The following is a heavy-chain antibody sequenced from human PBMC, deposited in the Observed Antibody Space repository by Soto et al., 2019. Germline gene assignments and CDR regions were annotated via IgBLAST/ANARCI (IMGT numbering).Heavy chain of an antibody. Sequence: SETLSLTCTVSGGSISSYYWSWIRQPPGKGLEWIGYIYYSGSTNYNPSLKSRVTISVDTSKNQFSLKLSSVTAADTAVYYCARSVNWGGDYYYGMDVWGQGTTVT. CDR1: GGSISSYY. CDR3: ARSVNWGGDYYYGMDV. V-gene: IGHV4-59*01. D-gene: IGHD3-16*01. CDR2: IYYSGST. J-gene: IGHJ6*02.